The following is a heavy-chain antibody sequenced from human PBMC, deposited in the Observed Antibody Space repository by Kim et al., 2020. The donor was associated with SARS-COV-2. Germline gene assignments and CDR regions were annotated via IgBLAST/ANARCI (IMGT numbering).Heavy chain of an antibody. J-gene: IGHJ4*02. D-gene: IGHD2-2*01. CDR1: GFTFSSYA. V-gene: IGHV3-23*01. CDR2: ISGSGGST. CDR3: AKDPPLLEYCSSTSCYEV. Sequence: GGSLRLSCAASGFTFSSYAMSWVRQAPGKGLEWVSAISGSGGSTYYADSVKGRFTISRDNSKNTLYLQMNSLRAEDTAVYYCAKDPPLLEYCSSTSCYEVWGQGTLVTVSS.